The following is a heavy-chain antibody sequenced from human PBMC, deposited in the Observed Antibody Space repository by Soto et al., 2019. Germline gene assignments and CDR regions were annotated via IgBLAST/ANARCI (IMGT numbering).Heavy chain of an antibody. D-gene: IGHD4-17*01. CDR3: VRDYGDYDAFFDY. CDR2: IYSGGST. V-gene: IGHV3-53*02. Sequence: EVQLVETGGGLIQPGGSLRLSCAASGFTVSSNYMSWVRQAPGKGLEWVSVIYSGGSTYYADSVKGRFTISRDNSKNTLYLQMNSLRAEDTAVSYCVRDYGDYDAFFDYWGQGTLVTVSS. J-gene: IGHJ4*02. CDR1: GFTVSSNY.